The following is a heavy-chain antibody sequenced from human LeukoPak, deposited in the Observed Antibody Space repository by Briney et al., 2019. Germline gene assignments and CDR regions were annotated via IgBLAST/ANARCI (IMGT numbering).Heavy chain of an antibody. D-gene: IGHD2-2*01. CDR3: ARAIGYCSSTSCSPIGYYYYGMDV. CDR1: GYTITGYY. J-gene: IGHJ6*02. V-gene: IGHV1-2*02. Sequence: ASVKVSCKASGYTITGYYMHWVRQAPGQGLEWMGWINPNSGGTNYAQKFQGRVTMTRDTSISTAYMELSRLRSDDTAVYYCARAIGYCSSTSCSPIGYYYYGMDVWGQGTTVTVSS. CDR2: INPNSGGT.